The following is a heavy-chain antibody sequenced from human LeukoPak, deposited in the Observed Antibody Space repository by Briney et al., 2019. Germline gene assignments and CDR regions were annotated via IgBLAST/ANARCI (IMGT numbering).Heavy chain of an antibody. D-gene: IGHD6-19*01. CDR3: ARDLPVKLAVADYFDY. V-gene: IGHV3-11*01. CDR2: ISSSGSTI. Sequence: GGSLRLSCAASGFTFSDYYMSWIRQAPGKGLEWVSYISSSGSTIYYADSVKGRFTISRDNAKNSLYLQMNSLRAEDTAVYYCARDLPVKLAVADYFDYWGQGTLVTVSS. J-gene: IGHJ4*02. CDR1: GFTFSDYY.